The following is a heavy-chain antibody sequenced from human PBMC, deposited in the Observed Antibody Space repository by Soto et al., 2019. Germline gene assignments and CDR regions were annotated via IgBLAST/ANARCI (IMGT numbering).Heavy chain of an antibody. CDR3: TRDGGRGSGMDV. J-gene: IGHJ6*02. Sequence: EVQLVESGGGLVQPGGSLRLSCAASGFIFSSYHINWVRQAPGKVLEWVSYISSSSWTIYYADSVKGRFTIYRDNAKNSLYLQMNSLRDEDTAVYYCTRDGGRGSGMDVWGQGTTVTVSS. CDR1: GFIFSSYH. CDR2: ISSSSWTI. V-gene: IGHV3-48*02. D-gene: IGHD3-16*01.